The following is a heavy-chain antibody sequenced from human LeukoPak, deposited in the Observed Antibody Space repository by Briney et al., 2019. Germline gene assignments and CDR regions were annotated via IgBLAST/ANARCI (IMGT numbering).Heavy chain of an antibody. J-gene: IGHJ4*02. D-gene: IGHD6-19*01. CDR2: MYHSGST. Sequence: ETLSHTCAVSGYSISSGYYWGWIRQPPGKGLEWIGSMYHSGSTYYNPSLKSRVTTAVDTSKNQFSLKLSSVTAADTAVYYCARQTSRGWGIHYWGQGTLVTVSS. CDR1: GYSISSGYY. CDR3: ARQTSRGWGIHY. V-gene: IGHV4-38-2*01.